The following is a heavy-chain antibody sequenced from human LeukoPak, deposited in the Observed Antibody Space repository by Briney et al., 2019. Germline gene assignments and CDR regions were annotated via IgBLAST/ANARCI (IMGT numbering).Heavy chain of an antibody. CDR3: VRESVKFDY. CDR1: GGSFSAYY. V-gene: IGHV4-34*01. J-gene: IGHJ4*02. CDR2: INHSGST. Sequence: SETLSLTCAVKGGSFSAYYWSWIRQPPGKGLEWIGEINHSGSTSYNPSLKSRVTISVDTSKNQFSLRLTSVTAADTAVYYCVRESVKFDYWGQGTLVTVSS.